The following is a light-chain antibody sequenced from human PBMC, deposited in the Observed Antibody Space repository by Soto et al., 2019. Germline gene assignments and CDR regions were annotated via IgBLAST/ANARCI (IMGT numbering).Light chain of an antibody. CDR1: QAISSY. Sequence: DLPLTQSPSSLSASVGDRVTITCRASQAISSYLAWYQQKPGKVPELLIYATSTLQSGAPSRFSGSGSGTDFTLTISSLQAEDVATYYCQKYNHAPTFGGGTKVEIK. CDR2: ATS. J-gene: IGKJ4*01. V-gene: IGKV1-27*01. CDR3: QKYNHAPT.